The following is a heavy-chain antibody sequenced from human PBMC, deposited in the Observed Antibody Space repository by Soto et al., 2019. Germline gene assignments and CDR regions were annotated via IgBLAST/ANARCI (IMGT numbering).Heavy chain of an antibody. J-gene: IGHJ4*02. CDR1: GYTFTSYG. V-gene: IGHV1-18*01. Sequence: QVQLVQSGAEVKKPGASVKVSCKASGYTFTSYGISWVRQAPGQGLEWMGWISAYNGNTNYAQKLQGRVTMTTDTSTSTAYMELRSLRSDDTAVYYCARDCSSTSCYPEGYYKSQTCDYWGQGTLVTVSS. CDR2: ISAYNGNT. D-gene: IGHD2-2*01. CDR3: ARDCSSTSCYPEGYYKSQTCDY.